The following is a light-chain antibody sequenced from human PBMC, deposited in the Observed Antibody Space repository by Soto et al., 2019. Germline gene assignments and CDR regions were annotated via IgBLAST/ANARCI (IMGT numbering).Light chain of an antibody. CDR3: QQYNSDSWT. CDR2: DAS. J-gene: IGKJ1*01. V-gene: IGKV1-5*01. Sequence: SHTAHVPSTLSPAVWDSVTHTWRASQSISSWLAWYQQKPGKAPKLLIYDASSLESGVPSRFSGSGSGTEFTLTISSLQPDDFATYYCQQYNSDSWTFGQGTKVEI. CDR1: QSISSW.